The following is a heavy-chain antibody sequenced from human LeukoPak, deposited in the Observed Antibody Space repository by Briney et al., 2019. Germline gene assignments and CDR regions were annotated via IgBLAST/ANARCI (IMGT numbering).Heavy chain of an antibody. D-gene: IGHD6-19*01. V-gene: IGHV6-1*01. J-gene: IGHJ6*02. CDR2: TYYRSKWYN. Sequence: SQTLSLTCAISGDSVSSNSAAWNWIRQSPSRGLEWLGRTYYRSKWYNDYAVSVKSRITINPDTSKNQFSLQLNSVTPEDTAVYYCARVNRIAVAGTDYYYYGMDVWGQGTTVTVSS. CDR3: ARVNRIAVAGTDYYYYGMDV. CDR1: GDSVSSNSAA.